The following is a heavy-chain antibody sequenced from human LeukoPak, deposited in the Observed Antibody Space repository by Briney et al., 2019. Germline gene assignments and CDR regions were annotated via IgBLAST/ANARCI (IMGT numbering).Heavy chain of an antibody. J-gene: IGHJ3*02. D-gene: IGHD4-17*01. V-gene: IGHV3-53*01. CDR3: ARGSRVTTRLDAFDI. Sequence: GGSLRLSCAASGFTVSSYHMSWVRQAPGKGLEWVSTIYSGGSIYYADSVKGRFTISRDNSKNTLNLQINSLRAEDTAVYYCARGSRVTTRLDAFDIWGQGTMVTVSS. CDR1: GFTVSSYH. CDR2: IYSGGSI.